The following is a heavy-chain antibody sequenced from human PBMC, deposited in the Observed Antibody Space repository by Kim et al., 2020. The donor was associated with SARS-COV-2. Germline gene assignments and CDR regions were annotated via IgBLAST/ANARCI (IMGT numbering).Heavy chain of an antibody. D-gene: IGHD3-3*01. J-gene: IGHJ4*02. CDR3: ARQNFWSGRYYFDY. Sequence: TPSLRSRVTRTVDTSKSRFCLKLSSVTAADTAVYYCARQNFWSGRYYFDYWGQGTLVTVSS. V-gene: IGHV4-39*01.